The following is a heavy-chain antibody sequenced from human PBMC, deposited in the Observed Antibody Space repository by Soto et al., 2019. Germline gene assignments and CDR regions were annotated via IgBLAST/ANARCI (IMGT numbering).Heavy chain of an antibody. V-gene: IGHV3-30-3*01. CDR3: ARGHSGLHFDY. CDR1: GFTFSSYA. CDR2: ISYDGSNK. Sequence: GGSLRLSCAASGFTFSSYAMHWVRQAPGKGLEWVAVISYDGSNKYYADSVKGRFTISRDNSKNTLYLQMNSLRAEDTAVYYCARGHSGLHFDYWGQGTLVTVSS. D-gene: IGHD2-21*01. J-gene: IGHJ4*02.